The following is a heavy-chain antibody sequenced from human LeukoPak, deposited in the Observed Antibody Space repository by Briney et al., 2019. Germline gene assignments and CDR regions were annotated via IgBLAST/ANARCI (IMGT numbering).Heavy chain of an antibody. CDR2: IYPGDSDM. CDR3: ARRSSDNWFDP. V-gene: IGHV5-51*01. J-gene: IGHJ5*02. Sequence: GESLKISCKGSGYSFTSYWIARVRQMPGKGLEWMGIIYPGDSDMRYSPSFQGQVTISVDKSIDTAYLQWSSLKASDTAIYYCARRSSDNWFDPWGQGTLVTVSS. CDR1: GYSFTSYW.